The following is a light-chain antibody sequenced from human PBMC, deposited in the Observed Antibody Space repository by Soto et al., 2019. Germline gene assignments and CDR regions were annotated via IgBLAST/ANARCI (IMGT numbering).Light chain of an antibody. CDR2: DAS. J-gene: IGKJ1*01. CDR1: QSVSTY. Sequence: EIMLTQSPDTLSLSPGNRATLSCRASQSVSTYLAWYQQKPGQPPRLLIYDASNRATGIPARFSGSGSGTDFTLTISSLEPEDFAVYYCQQRRNWPPTFGQGTKVEIK. V-gene: IGKV3-11*01. CDR3: QQRRNWPPT.